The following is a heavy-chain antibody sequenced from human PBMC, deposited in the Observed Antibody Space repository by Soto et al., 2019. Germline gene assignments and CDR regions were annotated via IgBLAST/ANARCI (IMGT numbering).Heavy chain of an antibody. CDR3: ARDQLEGNWFDP. CDR2: IYHSGST. D-gene: IGHD1-1*01. J-gene: IGHJ5*02. Sequence: SETLSLTCAVSGGSISSGCYSWNWIRQPPGKGLEWIGYIYHSGSTLYNPSLKSRVTISVDKSKNQFSLKLTSVTAADTAVYYCARDQLEGNWFDPWGQGTLVTVSS. CDR1: GGSISSGCYS. V-gene: IGHV4-30-2*01.